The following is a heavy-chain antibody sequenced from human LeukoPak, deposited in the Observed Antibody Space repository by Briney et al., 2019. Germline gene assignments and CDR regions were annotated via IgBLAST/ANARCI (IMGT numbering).Heavy chain of an antibody. CDR2: IIPTLGIA. Sequence: RASVKVSCKASGGTFSSYTISWVRQAPGQGLEWMGRIIPTLGIANYAQKFQGRVTITADKSTSTAYMELSSLRSEDTAVYYCARLADNWNDDFDYWGQGTLVTVSS. CDR3: ARLADNWNDDFDY. V-gene: IGHV1-69*02. CDR1: GGTFSSYT. D-gene: IGHD1-20*01. J-gene: IGHJ4*02.